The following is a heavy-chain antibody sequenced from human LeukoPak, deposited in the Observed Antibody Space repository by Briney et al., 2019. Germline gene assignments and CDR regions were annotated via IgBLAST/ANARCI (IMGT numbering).Heavy chain of an antibody. CDR3: ASSDPQQLGITGWFDP. Sequence: SETLSLTCTVSGGSISSYYWSWIRQPAGKGLEWIGRIYTSGNTNYNPSLKSRVTMSVDTSKNQFSLKLSSVTAADTAMYYCASSDPQQLGITGWFDPWGQGTLVTVSS. J-gene: IGHJ5*02. V-gene: IGHV4-4*07. CDR2: IYTSGNT. D-gene: IGHD6-13*01. CDR1: GGSISSYY.